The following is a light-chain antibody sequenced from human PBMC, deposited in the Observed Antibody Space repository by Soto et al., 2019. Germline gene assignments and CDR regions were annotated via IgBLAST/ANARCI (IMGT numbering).Light chain of an antibody. Sequence: DIQMTQSPCSLPASVGDRVTITCRASLPVSNYLAWYQQKPGKIPNLLISAASTLQAGVPSRFSGSGSRTHFTLTISSLQPEDVEAYYCQKHNSLPLTLGGGTKVDSK. CDR2: AAS. V-gene: IGKV1-27*01. CDR3: QKHNSLPLT. J-gene: IGKJ4*01. CDR1: LPVSNY.